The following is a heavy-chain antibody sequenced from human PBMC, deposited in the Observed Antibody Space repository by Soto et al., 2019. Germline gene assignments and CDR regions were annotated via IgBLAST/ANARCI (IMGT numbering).Heavy chain of an antibody. CDR3: ARGLRWLDY. V-gene: IGHV3-7*04. CDR2: IKQDGTEK. CDR1: GFTFTNYW. D-gene: IGHD4-17*01. Sequence: EVQLVESGGALVQPGGSLRLSCAASGFTFTNYWMTWVRQAPGKGLEWVANIKQDGTEKYYVDSVKGQFTISRDNAKNSLFLQMNSLRAEDTAVFYCARGLRWLDYWGQGTLVTVSS. J-gene: IGHJ4*02.